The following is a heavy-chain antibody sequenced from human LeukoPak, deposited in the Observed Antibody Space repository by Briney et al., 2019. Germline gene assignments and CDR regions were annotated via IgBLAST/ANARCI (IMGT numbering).Heavy chain of an antibody. J-gene: IGHJ4*02. CDR3: AKLLGDVTTFDY. Sequence: PGGSLRLSCAGSGFTFSRSSMAWVRQAPGKGLEWVATIKEDGSVEYYMDSVKGRFTISRDNAEKSLYLQMNSLGAEDTAAYYCAKLLGDVTTFDYWGQGTLVTVSS. CDR1: GFTFSRSS. D-gene: IGHD3-16*01. CDR2: IKEDGSVE. V-gene: IGHV3-7*01.